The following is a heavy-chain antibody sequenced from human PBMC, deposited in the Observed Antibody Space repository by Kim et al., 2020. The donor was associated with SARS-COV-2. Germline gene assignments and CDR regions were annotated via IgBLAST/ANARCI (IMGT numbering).Heavy chain of an antibody. Sequence: SETLSLTCTVSGGSISSNSHYWSWIRQHPGKGLEWIGYIYYSGGTYYNPSLKSRVTISVDTSKNQFSPRLSSVTAAVTAVYYCARVNPLLWFGELLNPSDLDVWGQGTTVIVSS. V-gene: IGHV4-31*03. CDR2: IYYSGGT. D-gene: IGHD3-10*01. CDR1: GGSISSNSHY. J-gene: IGHJ6*02. CDR3: ARVNPLLWFGELLNPSDLDV.